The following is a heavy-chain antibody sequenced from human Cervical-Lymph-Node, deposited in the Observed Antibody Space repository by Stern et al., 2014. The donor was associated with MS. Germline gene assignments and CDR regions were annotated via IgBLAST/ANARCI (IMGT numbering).Heavy chain of an antibody. J-gene: IGHJ4*02. D-gene: IGHD5-12*01. CDR3: ANRDMGYTYGRHDY. V-gene: IGHV1-69*06. CDR2: IVPLFGTP. CDR1: GGTFNNHV. Sequence: VQLVESGAEVKKPGSPVKVSCKASGGTFNNHVISWVLQARGQGLEWMGGIVPLFGTPDYARKFQGRVTITADKSTSTVHMVLSSLNREDTGIYYCANRDMGYTYGRHDYWGQGTLVTVS.